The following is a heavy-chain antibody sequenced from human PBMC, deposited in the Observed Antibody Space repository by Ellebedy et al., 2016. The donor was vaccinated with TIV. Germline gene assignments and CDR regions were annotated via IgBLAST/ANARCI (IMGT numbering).Heavy chain of an antibody. V-gene: IGHV3-21*01. Sequence: GESLKISCAASGFTLSSYTMNWVRQAPGKGLEWVSYISSSGSYIYYADSVKGRFTISRDNAKNSIYLRMNSLRAEDTALYYCTRDGHMEFDYWGQGTLVTVSS. CDR1: GFTLSSYT. D-gene: IGHD1-1*01. J-gene: IGHJ4*02. CDR3: TRDGHMEFDY. CDR2: ISSSGSYI.